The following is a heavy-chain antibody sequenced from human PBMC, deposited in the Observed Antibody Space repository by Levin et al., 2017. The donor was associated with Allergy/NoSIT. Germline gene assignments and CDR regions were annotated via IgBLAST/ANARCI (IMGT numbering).Heavy chain of an antibody. CDR2: IRPDNDIR. J-gene: IGHJ4*02. Sequence: GGSLRLSCAASGFPFRSYSMNWVRQAPGKGLEWISYIRPDNDIRSYADSVKGRFTISRDNARNSLYLQMNSLRAADTAVYYCARDHSWSSDSWGQGTLVTVSS. V-gene: IGHV3-48*04. CDR3: ARDHSWSSDS. D-gene: IGHD2-8*02. CDR1: GFPFRSYS.